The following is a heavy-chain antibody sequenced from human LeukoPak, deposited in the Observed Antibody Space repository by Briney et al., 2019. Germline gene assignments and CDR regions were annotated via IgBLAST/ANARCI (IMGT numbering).Heavy chain of an antibody. CDR2: IYSGGST. Sequence: RAGGSLRLSCAASGFTVSSNYMSWVRQAPGKGLEWVPVIYSGGSTYYADSVKGRFTISRDNSKNTLYLQMNSLRAEDTAVYYCATAITAWDYWGQGTLVTVFS. V-gene: IGHV3-53*01. D-gene: IGHD2-21*01. J-gene: IGHJ4*02. CDR1: GFTVSSNY. CDR3: ATAITAWDY.